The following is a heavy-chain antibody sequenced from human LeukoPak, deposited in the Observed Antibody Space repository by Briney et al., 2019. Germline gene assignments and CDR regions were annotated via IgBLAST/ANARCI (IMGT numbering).Heavy chain of an antibody. D-gene: IGHD3-10*01. J-gene: IGHJ4*02. Sequence: ASVKVSCKASGYTFTGYFMHWVRQAPGQGLEWMGWINPNSGGTNYAQKFQGRVTMTRDTSISTAYMELSRLRSDDTAVYYCARAFYYGSGSHSIDYWGQGTLVTVSS. CDR2: INPNSGGT. CDR3: ARAFYYGSGSHSIDY. CDR1: GYTFTGYF. V-gene: IGHV1-2*02.